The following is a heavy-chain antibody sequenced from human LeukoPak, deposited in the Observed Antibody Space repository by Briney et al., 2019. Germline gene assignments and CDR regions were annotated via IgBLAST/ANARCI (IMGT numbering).Heavy chain of an antibody. Sequence: SETLSLTCTVSGGSISSYYWSWIRQPPGKGLECIGYIYYSGSTNYNPSLKSRVTISVDTSKNQFSLKLSSVTTADTAVYYCARSLSSGWYVTDYWGQGTLVTVSS. D-gene: IGHD6-19*01. V-gene: IGHV4-59*01. CDR3: ARSLSSGWYVTDY. J-gene: IGHJ4*02. CDR1: GGSISSYY. CDR2: IYYSGST.